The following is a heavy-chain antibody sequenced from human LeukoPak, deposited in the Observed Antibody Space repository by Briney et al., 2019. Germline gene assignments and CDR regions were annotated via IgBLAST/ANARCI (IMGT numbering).Heavy chain of an antibody. D-gene: IGHD3-3*01. V-gene: IGHV4-59*08. CDR1: GGSISNYY. J-gene: IGHJ5*02. CDR3: ARHHPYDFWSGWLRWFDP. Sequence: PSETLSLTCTISGGSISNYYWSWIRQSPGKGLEWIGNIYYSGSTNYNPSLKSRVTISVDTSKNQFSLKLSSVTAADTAVYYCARHHPYDFWSGWLRWFDPWGQGTLVTVSS. CDR2: IYYSGST.